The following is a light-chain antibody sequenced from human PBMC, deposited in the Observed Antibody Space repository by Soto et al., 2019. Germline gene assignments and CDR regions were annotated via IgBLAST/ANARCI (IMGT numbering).Light chain of an antibody. CDR1: SSNIGAGYD. J-gene: IGLJ3*02. CDR3: QSYDSSLSGWV. Sequence: QSVLTQPTSVSGAPGQRVTISCTGSSSNIGAGYDLHWYQQLPGTAPKLLIYGNSNRPSGFPDRFSGSKSGTSASLAITGLQAEDEADYYCQSYDSSLSGWVFGGGTKLTVL. V-gene: IGLV1-40*01. CDR2: GNS.